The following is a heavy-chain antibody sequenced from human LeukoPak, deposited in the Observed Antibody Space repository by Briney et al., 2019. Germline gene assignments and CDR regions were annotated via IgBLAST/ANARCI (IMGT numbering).Heavy chain of an antibody. CDR2: IYYSGST. D-gene: IGHD6-19*01. CDR3: AREHSSGWSGGFDP. Sequence: SETLSLTCTVSGGSISSSSYYWGWIRQPPGKGLEWIGYIYYSGSTNYNPSLKSRVTISVDTSKNQFSLKLSSVTAADTAVYYCAREHSSGWSGGFDPWGQGTLVTVSS. J-gene: IGHJ5*02. CDR1: GGSISSSSYY. V-gene: IGHV4-61*01.